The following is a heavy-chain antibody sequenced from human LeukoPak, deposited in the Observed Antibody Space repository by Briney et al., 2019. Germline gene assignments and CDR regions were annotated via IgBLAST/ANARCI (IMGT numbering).Heavy chain of an antibody. Sequence: GGSLRLSCAASGFTFSSYAMTWVRQAPGKGLEWVSSLSGGGGTTYYADSVKGRFTISGDNSKNTLYLQMNSLRAEDTAVYYCVKDRRSGSYPGDHWGQGTLVTVSS. V-gene: IGHV3-23*01. J-gene: IGHJ4*02. CDR3: VKDRRSGSYPGDH. D-gene: IGHD1-26*01. CDR1: GFTFSSYA. CDR2: LSGGGGTT.